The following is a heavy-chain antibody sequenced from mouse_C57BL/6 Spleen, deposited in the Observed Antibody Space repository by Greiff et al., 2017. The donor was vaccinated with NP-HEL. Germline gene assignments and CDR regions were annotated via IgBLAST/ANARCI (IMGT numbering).Heavy chain of an antibody. CDR2: IDPSDSYT. V-gene: IGHV1-69*01. CDR1: GYTFTSYW. Sequence: QVQLQQPGAELVMPGASVKLSCKASGYTFTSYWMHWVKQRPGQGLEWIGEIDPSDSYTNYNQKFKGKSALTVDKSSSTAYMQLSSLTSEDSAVYYCARGRLRRLDYWGQGTTLTVSS. D-gene: IGHD2-2*01. CDR3: ARGRLRRLDY. J-gene: IGHJ2*01.